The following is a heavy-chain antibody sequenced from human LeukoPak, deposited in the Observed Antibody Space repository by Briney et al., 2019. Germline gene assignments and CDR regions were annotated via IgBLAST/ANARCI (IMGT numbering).Heavy chain of an antibody. CDR1: GFTVSSNS. Sequence: PGGSLRLSCAASGFTVSSNSMSWVRQAPGKGLEWVSVIYTGGSTYYADSVKGRFTISRDDSKNTLYLQMNSLRAEDTAVYYCARGDGYNRWGAFDIWGQGTMVTVSS. CDR3: ARGDGYNRWGAFDI. CDR2: IYTGGST. J-gene: IGHJ3*02. D-gene: IGHD5-24*01. V-gene: IGHV3-53*01.